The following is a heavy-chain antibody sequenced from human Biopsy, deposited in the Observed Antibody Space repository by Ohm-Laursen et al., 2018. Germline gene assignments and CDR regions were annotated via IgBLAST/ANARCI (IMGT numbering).Heavy chain of an antibody. V-gene: IGHV3-7*04. CDR2: IREHGNEE. CDR1: GITFNSYW. J-gene: IGHJ5*02. CDR3: ARGNGPSA. D-gene: IGHD4-11*01. Sequence: GSLRLSCAASGITFNSYWMSWVRQAPGKGLEWVAIIREHGNEEFYVDSVKGRFTISRDNARNSVYLQMNSLRAEDTAIYYCARGNGPSAWGQGTLVTVSS.